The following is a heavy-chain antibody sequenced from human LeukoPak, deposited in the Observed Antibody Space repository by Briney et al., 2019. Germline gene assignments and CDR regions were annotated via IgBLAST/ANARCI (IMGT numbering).Heavy chain of an antibody. CDR3: ARGYCSGGSCYFEFWFDP. J-gene: IGHJ5*02. Sequence: PSGTLSLTCTVSGGSISSGSYYWSWIRQPAGKGLEWIGRIYTSGSTSYNPSLKSRVSISLDTSKNQFSLKLTSVTAADTAVYYCARGYCSGGSCYFEFWFDPWGQGTLVTVSS. CDR1: GGSISSGSYY. CDR2: IYTSGST. V-gene: IGHV4-61*02. D-gene: IGHD2-15*01.